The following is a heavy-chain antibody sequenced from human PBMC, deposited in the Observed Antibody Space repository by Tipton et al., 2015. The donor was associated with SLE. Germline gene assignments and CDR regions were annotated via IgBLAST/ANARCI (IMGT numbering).Heavy chain of an antibody. CDR2: ISYDGSNK. J-gene: IGHJ6*03. V-gene: IGHV3-30*04. CDR3: ARAPRLTGDPDCYYYMDV. CDR1: GFTFSSYA. D-gene: IGHD7-27*01. Sequence: RSLRLSCAASGFTFSSYAMHWVRQAPGKGLEWVAVISYDGSNKYYADSVKGRFTISRDNSKNTLYLQMNSLRAEDTAVYYCARAPRLTGDPDCYYYMDVGGKGTTVTVSS.